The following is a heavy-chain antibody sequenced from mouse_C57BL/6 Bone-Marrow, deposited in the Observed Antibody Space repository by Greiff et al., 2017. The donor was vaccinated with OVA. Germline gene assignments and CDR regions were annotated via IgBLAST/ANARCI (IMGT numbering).Heavy chain of an antibody. CDR3: ACYYPHCYFVV. V-gene: IGHV1-64*01. Sequence: QVQLQQPGAELVKPGASVKLSCKASGYTFTSYWMHWVKQRPGQGLEWIGMIHPNSGSTNYNEKFKSKATLTVDKSSSTAYMQLSSLTSEDSAVYYCACYYPHCYFVVWGTGTTVTVSS. D-gene: IGHD1-1*01. CDR2: IHPNSGST. J-gene: IGHJ1*03. CDR1: GYTFTSYW.